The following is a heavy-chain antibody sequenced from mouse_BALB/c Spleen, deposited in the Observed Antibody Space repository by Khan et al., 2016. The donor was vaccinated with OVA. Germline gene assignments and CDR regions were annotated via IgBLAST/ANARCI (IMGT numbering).Heavy chain of an antibody. CDR1: GYSITSDYA. J-gene: IGHJ2*01. Sequence: EVQLQESGPGLVKPSQSLSLTCTVTGYSITSDYAWNWIRQFPGNKLEWMGYISYSGRTSYNPSLKSRISLTRDTSKNQFFLQLNSVTTEETATYYGARSVTITTVVATDFDYWGQGTTLTVSS. CDR3: ARSVTITTVVATDFDY. D-gene: IGHD1-1*01. CDR2: ISYSGRT. V-gene: IGHV3-2*02.